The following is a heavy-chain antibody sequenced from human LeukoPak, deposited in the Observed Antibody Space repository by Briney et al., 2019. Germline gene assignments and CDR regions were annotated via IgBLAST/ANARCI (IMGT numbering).Heavy chain of an antibody. CDR1: GFTFSGYY. D-gene: IGHD3-9*01. V-gene: IGHV3-11*04. Sequence: GGSLRLSCAASGFTFSGYYMSWIRQTPGKGLEWVSYIDSSGRALYYADSVNGRFTISRDNAKNSLFLQMNSLRAEDTAVYYCARVRAPYYDILTGFGFDPWGQGTLVTVSS. J-gene: IGHJ5*02. CDR3: ARVRAPYYDILTGFGFDP. CDR2: IDSSGRAL.